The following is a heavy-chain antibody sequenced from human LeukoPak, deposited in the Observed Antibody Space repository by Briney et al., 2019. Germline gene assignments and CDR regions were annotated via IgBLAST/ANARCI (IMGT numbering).Heavy chain of an antibody. CDR3: ARHHVGSGEFYYMDV. D-gene: IGHD3-10*01. J-gene: IGHJ6*03. Sequence: SETLSLTCAVYGGSFSGYYWSWIRQPPGKGLEWIGEINHSGSTNYNPSLKSRVTISVDTSKNQFSLKLSSVTAADTAAYYCARHHVGSGEFYYMDVWGKGTTVTVSS. V-gene: IGHV4-34*01. CDR2: INHSGST. CDR1: GGSFSGYY.